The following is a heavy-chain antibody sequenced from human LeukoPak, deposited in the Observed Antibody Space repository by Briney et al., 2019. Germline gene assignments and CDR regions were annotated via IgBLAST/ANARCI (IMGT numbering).Heavy chain of an antibody. CDR1: GFTFSSYW. CDR3: ARLGGAVAGTWYAFDI. V-gene: IGHV3-7*01. J-gene: IGHJ3*02. D-gene: IGHD6-19*01. CDR2: IKQDGSEK. Sequence: GGSLRLSCAASGFTFSSYWMSWVRQAPGKGLEWVANIKQDGSEKYYVDSVKGRFTISRDNAKNSLYLQMNSLRAEGTAVYYCARLGGAVAGTWYAFDIWGQGTMVTVSS.